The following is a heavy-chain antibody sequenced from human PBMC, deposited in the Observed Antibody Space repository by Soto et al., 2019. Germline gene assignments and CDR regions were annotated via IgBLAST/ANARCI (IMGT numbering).Heavy chain of an antibody. CDR2: IKRDGSET. CDR1: TFIFSTYW. D-gene: IGHD3-9*01. V-gene: IGHV3-7*03. Sequence: GGSLRLSCAAPTFIFSTYWMTWVRQAPGKGLEWVANIKRDGSETEYADSVKGRFTISRDNSKNTLFLQMNSLGVEDTALYYCARDREPDGIWTFDSWGQGTLVTVSS. J-gene: IGHJ4*02. CDR3: ARDREPDGIWTFDS.